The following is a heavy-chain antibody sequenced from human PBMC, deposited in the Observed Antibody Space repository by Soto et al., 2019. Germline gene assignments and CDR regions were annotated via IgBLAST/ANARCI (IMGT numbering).Heavy chain of an antibody. J-gene: IGHJ3*02. V-gene: IGHV1-24*01. CDR1: GYILSDLS. CDR3: AKYKRYCSGGSCYPDAFDI. CDR2: FDPEDGAA. D-gene: IGHD2-15*01. Sequence: ASVKVSCKVSGYILSDLSIHWVRLAPGIGLERMGGFDPEDGAAIFPLKFHGRVTMTEDSSTDTAYMELSSLRSEDTAVYYCAKYKRYCSGGSCYPDAFDIWGQGTMVTVSS.